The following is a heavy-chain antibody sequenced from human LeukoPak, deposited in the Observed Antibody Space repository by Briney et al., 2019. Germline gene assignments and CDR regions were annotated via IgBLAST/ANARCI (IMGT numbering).Heavy chain of an antibody. Sequence: GGSLRLSCAASGFTFDDYAMHWVRQAPGKGLEWVSGISWNSGSIGYADSVKGRFTISRDNAKNSLYLQMNSLRAEDTALYYCAKGYYDSSGYCLFDYWGQGALVTVSS. CDR2: ISWNSGSI. J-gene: IGHJ4*02. V-gene: IGHV3-9*01. CDR3: AKGYYDSSGYCLFDY. CDR1: GFTFDDYA. D-gene: IGHD3-22*01.